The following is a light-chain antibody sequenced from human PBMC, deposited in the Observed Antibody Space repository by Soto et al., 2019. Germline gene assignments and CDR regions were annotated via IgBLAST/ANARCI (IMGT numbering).Light chain of an antibody. Sequence: QSVLTQPASVSGSPGQAIAISCTGTSNDVGSYNYVSRSQQHPGKAPKLMIYDVTNRPSGVSDRFSGSKSGNTASLTISGLQAEDEADYYCKSYTTSNTYVFGSGNKVTVL. CDR2: DVT. V-gene: IGLV2-14*01. CDR3: KSYTTSNTYV. J-gene: IGLJ1*01. CDR1: SNDVGSYNY.